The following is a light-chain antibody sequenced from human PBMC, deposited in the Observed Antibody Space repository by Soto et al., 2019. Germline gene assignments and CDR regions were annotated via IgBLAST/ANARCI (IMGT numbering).Light chain of an antibody. J-gene: IGLJ1*01. CDR1: SSDVGGYNY. CDR2: EVS. CDR3: TSYAGSNNFPYV. Sequence: QSALTQPPSASGSPGQSVTISCTGTSSDVGGYNYVSWYQQHPGKAPKLMIYEVSKRPSGVPDRFSGSKSGNTASLTVSGLQAEDEADYYRTSYAGSNNFPYVFGTGTKLTVL. V-gene: IGLV2-8*01.